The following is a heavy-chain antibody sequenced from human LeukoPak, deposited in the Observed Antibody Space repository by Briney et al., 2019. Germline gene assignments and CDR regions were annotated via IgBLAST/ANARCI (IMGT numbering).Heavy chain of an antibody. V-gene: IGHV3-48*03. Sequence: GGSLRLSCAASGFTFSSYEMNWVRQAPGKGLEWVSYISSSGSTIYYADSVKGRFTISRDNSKSTLYLQMNSLRAEDTAVYYCANHRRYCSSTSCYAGDYYYYYYMDVWGKGTTVTISS. J-gene: IGHJ6*03. CDR2: ISSSGSTI. D-gene: IGHD2-2*01. CDR3: ANHRRYCSSTSCYAGDYYYYYYMDV. CDR1: GFTFSSYE.